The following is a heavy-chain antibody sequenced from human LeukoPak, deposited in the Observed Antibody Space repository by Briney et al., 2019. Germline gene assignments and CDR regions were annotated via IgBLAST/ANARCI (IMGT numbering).Heavy chain of an antibody. J-gene: IGHJ4*02. D-gene: IGHD3-22*01. V-gene: IGHV4-39*01. CDR2: TNYSGST. CDR3: ARNRRSYNSSGYQNYFAY. Sequence: SESLSLTCTVSGGSITSGAYYWGWIGQPPGKGLEWIGSTNYSGSTYSYPSLKSRVTISVYTSTNQLSPKLISVTAADTAVYYCARNRRSYNSSGYQNYFAYWGQGTLVIVSS. CDR1: GGSITSGAYY.